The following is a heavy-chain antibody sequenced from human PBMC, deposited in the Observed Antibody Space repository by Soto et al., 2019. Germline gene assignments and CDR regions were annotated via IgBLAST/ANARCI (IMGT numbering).Heavy chain of an antibody. CDR1: GFTLTSCA. D-gene: IGHD3-16*02. V-gene: IGHV1-3*01. CDR3: ATDYIWGSYRYTPYFDF. Sequence: SVKLSCKAPGFTLTSCALHWVRQDNGQRLEWMGWINAGNGNTKYSQKFQGRVTITRDTSASTAYMELSSLRSEDTAVYYCATDYIWGSYRYTPYFDFWGQGTLVTVSS. J-gene: IGHJ4*02. CDR2: INAGNGNT.